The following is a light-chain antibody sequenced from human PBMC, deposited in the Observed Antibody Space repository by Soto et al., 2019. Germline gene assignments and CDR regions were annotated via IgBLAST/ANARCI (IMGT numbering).Light chain of an antibody. Sequence: SALNQPASVSGSPGQSITISCTGTSSDVGGYNYVSWYQQHPGKAPKLMIYDVSNRPSGVSNRFSGSKSGNTASLTISGLQAEDEADYYCSSYTSSSTPYVFGTGTRSPS. CDR1: SSDVGGYNY. V-gene: IGLV2-14*01. CDR3: SSYTSSSTPYV. CDR2: DVS. J-gene: IGLJ1*01.